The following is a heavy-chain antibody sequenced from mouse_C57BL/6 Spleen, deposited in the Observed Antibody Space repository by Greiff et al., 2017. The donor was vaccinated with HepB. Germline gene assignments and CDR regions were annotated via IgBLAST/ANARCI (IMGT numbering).Heavy chain of an antibody. J-gene: IGHJ2*01. V-gene: IGHV1-81*01. D-gene: IGHD1-3*01. Sequence: QVQLKQSGAELARPGASVKLSCKASGYTFTSYGISWVKQRTGQGLEWIGEIYPRSGNTYYNEKFKGKATLTADKSSSTAYMELRSLTSEDSAVYFCARLTNYFDYWGQGTTLTVSS. CDR3: ARLTNYFDY. CDR2: IYPRSGNT. CDR1: GYTFTSYG.